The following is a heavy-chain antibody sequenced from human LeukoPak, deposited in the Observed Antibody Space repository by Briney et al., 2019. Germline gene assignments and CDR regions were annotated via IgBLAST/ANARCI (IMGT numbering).Heavy chain of an antibody. D-gene: IGHD6-6*01. CDR2: IYYSGST. CDR3: ARWSGSVTARNYYYYYMDV. CDR1: GGSISSYY. J-gene: IGHJ6*03. V-gene: IGHV4-59*08. Sequence: SETLSLTCTVSGGSISSYYWSWIRQPPGKGLEWIGYIYYSGSTNYNPSLKSRVTISVDTSKNQFSLKLSSVTAADTAVYYCARWSGSVTARNYYYYYMDVWGEGTTVTVSS.